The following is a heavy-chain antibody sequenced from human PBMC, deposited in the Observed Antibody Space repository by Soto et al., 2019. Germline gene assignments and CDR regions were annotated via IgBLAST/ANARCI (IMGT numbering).Heavy chain of an antibody. V-gene: IGHV3-33*01. Sequence: QVQLVESGGGVVQPGRSLRLSCAASGFTFSNYAMHWVRQAPGKGLEWVAVIWYDGSNKYYADSVKGRFTISRDNSHNTLYLQMTSLRAEDTALYYCARGPRHSSGWYSRRFDYWGQGTLVTFSS. CDR1: GFTFSNYA. J-gene: IGHJ4*02. CDR2: IWYDGSNK. D-gene: IGHD6-19*01. CDR3: ARGPRHSSGWYSRRFDY.